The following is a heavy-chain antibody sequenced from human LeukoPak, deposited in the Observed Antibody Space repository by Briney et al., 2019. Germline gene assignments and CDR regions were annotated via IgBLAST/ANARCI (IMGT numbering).Heavy chain of an antibody. CDR2: VNPGDSDT. J-gene: IGHJ4*02. CDR1: GYSFSNYW. D-gene: IGHD6-25*01. Sequence: GESLQISCKGSGYSFSNYWIGWVRQMPGKGLEWMATVNPGDSDTRYSPSLQGQVTISADKSINTACLQWSSLKASDTAIYYCARQAAKAGPPIDYWGQGTQVTVSS. CDR3: ARQAAKAGPPIDY. V-gene: IGHV5-51*01.